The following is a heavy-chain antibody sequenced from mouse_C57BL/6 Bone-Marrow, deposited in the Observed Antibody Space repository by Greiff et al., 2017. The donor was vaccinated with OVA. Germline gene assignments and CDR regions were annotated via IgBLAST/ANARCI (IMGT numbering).Heavy chain of an antibody. J-gene: IGHJ2*01. CDR2: IYPRSGNT. D-gene: IGHD2-3*01. Sequence: VHLVESGAELARPGASVKLSCKASGYTFTSYGISWVKQRTGQGLEWIGEIYPRSGNTYYNEKFKGKATLTADKSSSTAYMELRSLTSEDSAVYFCARYGMWLLDYWGQGTTLTVSS. V-gene: IGHV1-81*01. CDR3: ARYGMWLLDY. CDR1: GYTFTSYG.